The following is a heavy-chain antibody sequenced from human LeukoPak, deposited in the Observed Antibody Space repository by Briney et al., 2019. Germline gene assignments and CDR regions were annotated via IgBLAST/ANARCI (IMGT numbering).Heavy chain of an antibody. D-gene: IGHD3-22*01. V-gene: IGHV3-21*01. J-gene: IGHJ4*02. CDR1: GFTFSSYS. Sequence: GGSLRLSCAASGFTFSSYSMNWVRQAPGKGLEWVSSISSSSSYIYYADSVKGRFTISRDNAKNSLYLQMNSLRAEDTAVYYCAKDPSYYDRSGPYCFDYWGQGTLVTVSS. CDR2: ISSSSSYI. CDR3: AKDPSYYDRSGPYCFDY.